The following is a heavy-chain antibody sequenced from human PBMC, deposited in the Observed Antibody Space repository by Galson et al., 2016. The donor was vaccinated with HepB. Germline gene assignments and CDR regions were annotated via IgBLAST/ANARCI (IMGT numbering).Heavy chain of an antibody. Sequence: SLRLSCAASGFVFNSHSMNWVRQAPGKGLEWVAYISSSGSAIYYAASVKGRFTISRDNAKKSLFLQMNSLRAEDTALYYCAKGQTNWATFDSWGQGTLVTVSS. J-gene: IGHJ4*02. CDR1: GFVFNSHS. D-gene: IGHD7-27*01. V-gene: IGHV3-48*01. CDR3: AKGQTNWATFDS. CDR2: ISSSGSAI.